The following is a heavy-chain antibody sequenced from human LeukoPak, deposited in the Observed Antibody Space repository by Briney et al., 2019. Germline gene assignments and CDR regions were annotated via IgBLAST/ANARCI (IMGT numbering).Heavy chain of an antibody. D-gene: IGHD6-19*01. CDR2: ISYDGSNK. CDR1: GFTFSSYA. Sequence: GRSLRLSCAASGFTFSSYAMHWVRQAPGKGLEWVAVISYDGSNKYYADSVKGRFTISRDNSKNTLYLQMNSLRAEDTAVYHCARDGPGIAVAGHFDYWGQGTLVTVSS. CDR3: ARDGPGIAVAGHFDY. J-gene: IGHJ4*02. V-gene: IGHV3-30*04.